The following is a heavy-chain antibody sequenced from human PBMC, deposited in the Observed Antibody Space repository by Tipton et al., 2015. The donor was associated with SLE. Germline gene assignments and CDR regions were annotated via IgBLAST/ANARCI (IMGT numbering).Heavy chain of an antibody. V-gene: IGHV4-34*01. CDR3: ARQGDDYGDYDY. CDR2: VNRRGST. Sequence: TLSLTCAVYGGSFSTYYWSWIRQPPGKGLEWIGEVNRRGSTNYNSSLKSRVTISLDTSKNQFSLKLSSVTAADTAVYYCARQGDDYGDYDYWGQGTLVTVSS. CDR1: GGSFSTYY. J-gene: IGHJ4*02. D-gene: IGHD4-17*01.